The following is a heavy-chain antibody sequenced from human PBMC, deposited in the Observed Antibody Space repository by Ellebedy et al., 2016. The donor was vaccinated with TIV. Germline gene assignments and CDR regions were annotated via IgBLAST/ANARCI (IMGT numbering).Heavy chain of an antibody. V-gene: IGHV1-3*01. CDR1: GGTFSSYA. Sequence: ASVKVSCXASGGTFSSYAISWVRQAPGQRLEWMGWINAGNGNTKYSQKFQGRVTITRDTSASTAYMELSSLRSEDTAVYYCARRDSSGYLGSIDYWGQGTLVTVSS. D-gene: IGHD3-22*01. CDR2: INAGNGNT. J-gene: IGHJ4*02. CDR3: ARRDSSGYLGSIDY.